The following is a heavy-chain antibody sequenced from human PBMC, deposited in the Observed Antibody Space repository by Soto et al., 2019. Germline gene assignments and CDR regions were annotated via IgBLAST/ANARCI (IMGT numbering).Heavy chain of an antibody. V-gene: IGHV3-23*01. J-gene: IGHJ5*02. Sequence: EVQLLESGGGLVQPGGSLRLSCAVSGFTFSTYAMSWVRQAPGKGLEWVSTISTSGDSTYYADSVKGRFTISRDNSKNTVYLQMNSLTAEDTAVYYCAQIVVVAATYNRFDPWGQGTLVTVSS. CDR2: ISTSGDST. CDR3: AQIVVVAATYNRFDP. CDR1: GFTFSTYA. D-gene: IGHD2-15*01.